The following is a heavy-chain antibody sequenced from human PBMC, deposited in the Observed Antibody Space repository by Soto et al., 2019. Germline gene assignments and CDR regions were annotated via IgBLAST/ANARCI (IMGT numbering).Heavy chain of an antibody. D-gene: IGHD4-4*01. CDR3: TTDDHSYSYYCYSMDV. CDR1: GFTFTYAW. Sequence: EVQLVESGGGLVKPGESLRLSCAASGFTFTYAWLNWVRQVPGKGLEWVGRIKGKTDGGTTDYAAPVKGRFTILRDDSKNTLYLQMNNLKTEDTAVYYCTTDDHSYSYYCYSMDVWGRGTPVTVSS. CDR2: IKGKTDGGTT. J-gene: IGHJ6*02. V-gene: IGHV3-15*07.